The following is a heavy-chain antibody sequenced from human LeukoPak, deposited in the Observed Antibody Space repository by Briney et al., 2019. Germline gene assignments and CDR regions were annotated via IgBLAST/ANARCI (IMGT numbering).Heavy chain of an antibody. CDR1: GFTFSSYW. J-gene: IGHJ6*03. V-gene: IGHV3-7*01. CDR2: IKQDGSEK. CDR3: ARDTRCSSTSCYAGYYYYYMDV. D-gene: IGHD2-2*01. Sequence: GGSLRLSCAASGFTFSSYWMSWVRQAPGKGLEWVANIKQDGSEKYYVDSVKGRFTISRDNAKNSLYLQMNSLRAEDTAVYYCARDTRCSSTSCYAGYYYYYMDVWGKGTTVTVSS.